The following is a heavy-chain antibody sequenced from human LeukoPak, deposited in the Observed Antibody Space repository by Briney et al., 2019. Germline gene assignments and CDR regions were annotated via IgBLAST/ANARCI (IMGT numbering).Heavy chain of an antibody. Sequence: SGGSLRLSCAASGFTVSSNYMSWVRQAPGKGLEWVSAISAGGDITFYSDSVRGRFTISRDNSKETLYLQMNSLRAEDTALYYCAKSLFTSAHGSGRAFDIWGQGTMVTVSS. J-gene: IGHJ3*02. D-gene: IGHD3-10*01. CDR1: GFTVSSNY. V-gene: IGHV3-23*01. CDR2: ISAGGDIT. CDR3: AKSLFTSAHGSGRAFDI.